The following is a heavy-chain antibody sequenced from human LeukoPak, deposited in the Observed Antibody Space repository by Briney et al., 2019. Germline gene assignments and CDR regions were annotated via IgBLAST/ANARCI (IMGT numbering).Heavy chain of an antibody. J-gene: IGHJ4*02. V-gene: IGHV3-23*01. CDR2: ISGSGGST. CDR3: AKGTKLAVAANNYFDY. D-gene: IGHD2-15*01. Sequence: GGSLRLSCAASGFTFGSYSMNWVRQAPGKGLEWVSIISGSGGSTYYADSVKGRFTISRDNSKNTLYLQMNSLRAEDTAVYYCAKGTKLAVAANNYFDYWGQGTLLTVSS. CDR1: GFTFGSYS.